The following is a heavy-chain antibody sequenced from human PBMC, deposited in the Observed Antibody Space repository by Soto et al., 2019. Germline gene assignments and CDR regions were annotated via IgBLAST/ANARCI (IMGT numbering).Heavy chain of an antibody. Sequence: QVHLQQSGPGLVKPSETLSLTCTVSGCSMSSYDLTWIRQPAGKGLEWIGRVYSSGGTHYNPSLKSRVTISLDTSKNQCSLRLLSVTDADTAVYYCARGQRFSAWFDPWGQGTLVTVSS. D-gene: IGHD3-3*01. V-gene: IGHV4-4*07. CDR2: VYSSGGT. J-gene: IGHJ5*02. CDR3: ARGQRFSAWFDP. CDR1: GCSMSSYD.